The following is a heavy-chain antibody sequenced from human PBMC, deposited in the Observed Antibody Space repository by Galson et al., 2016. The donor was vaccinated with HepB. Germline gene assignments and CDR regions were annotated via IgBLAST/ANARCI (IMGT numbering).Heavy chain of an antibody. V-gene: IGHV3-30*18. D-gene: IGHD3-10*01. Sequence: SLRLSCAASGFFFSNYGMHWVRQAPGKGLAWVAVVLYDGYSKYYAGSVKGRFTISRDNSKTTMYLQMNSLRVEDTAVYYCAKDVYTSGSEYGMDVWGQGTTVTVSS. CDR3: AKDVYTSGSEYGMDV. J-gene: IGHJ6*02. CDR1: GFFFSNYG. CDR2: VLYDGYSK.